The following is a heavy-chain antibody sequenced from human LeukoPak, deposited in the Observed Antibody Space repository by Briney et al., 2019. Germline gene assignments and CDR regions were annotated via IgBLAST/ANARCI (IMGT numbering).Heavy chain of an antibody. CDR1: GVSISSYY. Sequence: SETLSLTCIVSGVSISSYYWHWIRQPAGKGLEWIGRMYTSGSTNYNPSLKSRVTMPVDTSKNQFSLYMSSVTAADTAVYYCANDYTNYGAFDIWGQGTMVTVSS. D-gene: IGHD4-11*01. CDR2: MYTSGST. CDR3: ANDYTNYGAFDI. J-gene: IGHJ3*02. V-gene: IGHV4-4*07.